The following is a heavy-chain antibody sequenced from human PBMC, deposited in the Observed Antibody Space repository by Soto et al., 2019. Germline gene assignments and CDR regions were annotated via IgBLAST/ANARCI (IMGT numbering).Heavy chain of an antibody. CDR1: GFTFSSYG. D-gene: IGHD3-10*01. J-gene: IGHJ5*02. V-gene: IGHV3-33*01. CDR3: ARGITMEPRYNWFDP. Sequence: QVQLVESGGGVVQPGRSLRLSCAASGFTFSSYGMHWVRQAPGKGLEWVAVIWYDGSNKYYADSVKGRFTISRDNSKNTLYLQMNSLRAEDTAVYYCARGITMEPRYNWFDPWGQGTLVTVSS. CDR2: IWYDGSNK.